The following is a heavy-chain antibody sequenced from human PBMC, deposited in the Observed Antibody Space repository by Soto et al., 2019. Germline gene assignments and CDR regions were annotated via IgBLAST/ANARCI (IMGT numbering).Heavy chain of an antibody. CDR2: IKSKTDGGTT. Sequence: EVQLVESGGGLVKPGGSLRLSCAASGFTFSNAWMSWVRQAPGKGLEWVGRIKSKTDGGTTGYAAPVKGRFTISRDDSKNTLYLQMNSLKTEDTAVYDCTTGLYGSGSSGGMDVWGQGTTVTVSS. D-gene: IGHD3-10*01. CDR1: GFTFSNAW. V-gene: IGHV3-15*01. CDR3: TTGLYGSGSSGGMDV. J-gene: IGHJ6*02.